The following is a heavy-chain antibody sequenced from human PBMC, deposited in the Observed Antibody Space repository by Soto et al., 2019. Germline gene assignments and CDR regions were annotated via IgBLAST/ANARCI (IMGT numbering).Heavy chain of an antibody. D-gene: IGHD6-13*01. J-gene: IGHJ6*02. V-gene: IGHV4-30-4*01. CDR3: ARYSSNWFQTEGMDV. CDR1: GGSVTSDEDY. CDR2: ISNSGST. Sequence: PSETLSLTCTVSGGSVTSDEDYWTWIRQSPGKGLEWIGYISNSGSTGYNPSLKTRLSMSVDRSKNQFTLRLTSVTAADTAVYYCARYSSNWFQTEGMDVWGQGTTVTVSS.